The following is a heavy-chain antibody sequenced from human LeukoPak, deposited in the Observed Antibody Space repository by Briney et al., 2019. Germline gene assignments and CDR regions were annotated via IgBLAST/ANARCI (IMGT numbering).Heavy chain of an antibody. CDR2: ISSEGDTT. D-gene: IGHD3-22*01. V-gene: IGHV3-74*01. J-gene: IGHJ4*02. CDR1: GFTFSSYW. Sequence: PGGSLRLSCAASGFTFSSYWMHWVRQAPGKGLVWVSRISSEGDTTSYADSVKGRFTVSRDNAKNTLYLQMNSLRAEDTAVYYCASLYDSSGYTPFDYWGQGTLVTVSS. CDR3: ASLYDSSGYTPFDY.